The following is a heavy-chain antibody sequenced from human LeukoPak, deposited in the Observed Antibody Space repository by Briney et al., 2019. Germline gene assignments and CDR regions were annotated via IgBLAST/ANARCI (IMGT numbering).Heavy chain of an antibody. V-gene: IGHV3-7*02. J-gene: IGHJ4*02. Sequence: AGSLTETRAASGFILINYLLIWVRQAPGQGLEWVANIKAGGSEKDYVDSVKGRFTVSRDNAKNSLYLQMNTLRAEDTAVYYCADGSYGDIYLDLGSLVTVSS. CDR3: ADGSYGDIY. D-gene: IGHD3-10*01. CDR1: GFILINYL. CDR2: IKAGGSEK.